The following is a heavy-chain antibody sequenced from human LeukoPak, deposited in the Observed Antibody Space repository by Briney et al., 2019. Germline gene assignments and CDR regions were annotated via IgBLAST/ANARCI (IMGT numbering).Heavy chain of an antibody. CDR2: ISGSGGST. Sequence: GGSLRLSCAASGFTFSSYAMSWVRQAPGKGLEWVSAISGSGGSTYYADPVKGRFTISRDNSKNTLYLQMNSLRAGDTAVYYCAKDVKIAAAGTLYYYYGMDVWGHGTTVTVSS. CDR1: GFTFSSYA. CDR3: AKDVKIAAAGTLYYYYGMDV. J-gene: IGHJ6*02. V-gene: IGHV3-23*01. D-gene: IGHD6-13*01.